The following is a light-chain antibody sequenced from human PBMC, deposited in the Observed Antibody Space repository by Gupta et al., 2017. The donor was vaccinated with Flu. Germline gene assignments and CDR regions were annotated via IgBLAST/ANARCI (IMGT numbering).Light chain of an antibody. Sequence: STLSASVGDRVTITCRASQSISSWLAWYQQKPGKAPKLLIYKASSLESGVPSRFSGSGSGTEFTLTISSRQPDDFATYYCQQYNSYSPITFGQGTRLEIK. CDR3: QQYNSYSPIT. J-gene: IGKJ5*01. CDR1: QSISSW. V-gene: IGKV1-5*03. CDR2: KAS.